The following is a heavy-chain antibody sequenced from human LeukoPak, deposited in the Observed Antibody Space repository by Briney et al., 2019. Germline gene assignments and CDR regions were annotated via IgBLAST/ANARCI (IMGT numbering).Heavy chain of an antibody. Sequence: PGGSLRLSCAASGFTFSNYAMSWVPQAPGKGLEWGSDISGRGGSTFYADSVKGRFTISRDNSKNTLYLQMNSLRAEDTAVYYCAKAPDDYYYDMDVWGQGTTVTVSS. CDR1: GFTFSNYA. CDR3: AKAPDDYYYDMDV. J-gene: IGHJ6*02. CDR2: ISGRGGST. V-gene: IGHV3-23*01.